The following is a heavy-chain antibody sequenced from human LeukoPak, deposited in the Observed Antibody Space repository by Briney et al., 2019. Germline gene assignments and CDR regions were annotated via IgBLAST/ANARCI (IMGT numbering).Heavy chain of an antibody. CDR2: VSPSGDIT. V-gene: IGHV3-23*01. Sequence: GGSLRLSCAASGFTFSTYGMDWVRQAPGKGLEWVSGVSPSGDITYYADSVKGRFTISRDNSKNTLYLQMNNVRAEDTAVYYCAKDGAWLRFDDWGQGTLVTVSS. D-gene: IGHD5-12*01. J-gene: IGHJ4*02. CDR3: AKDGAWLRFDD. CDR1: GFTFSTYG.